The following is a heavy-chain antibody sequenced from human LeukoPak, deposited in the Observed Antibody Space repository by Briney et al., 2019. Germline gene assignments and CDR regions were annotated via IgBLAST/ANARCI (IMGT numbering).Heavy chain of an antibody. CDR3: ARAGGTTQKEFYYYMDV. D-gene: IGHD3-10*01. Sequence: QSGGSLRLSCAASGIIFSNYWMHWVRQAPGKGLVWVSRINRDGSSTSYADSVKGRFTISRDNAKNTLYLQMNSLRAEDTAVYYCARAGGTTQKEFYYYMDVWGKGTTVTISS. CDR2: INRDGSST. J-gene: IGHJ6*03. CDR1: GIIFSNYW. V-gene: IGHV3-74*01.